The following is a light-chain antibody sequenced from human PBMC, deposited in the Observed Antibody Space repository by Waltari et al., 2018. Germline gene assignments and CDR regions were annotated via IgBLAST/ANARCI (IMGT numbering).Light chain of an antibody. CDR1: SGHSNYA. CDR3: QTGGTGTQVV. J-gene: IGLJ2*01. Sequence: QLVLTQSPSASASLGASVKLTCTLSSGHSNYAIAWHQRQPEKGPQYLMKLNSDGSHSQGDGIPDRFSGSSSGAERYLTISSLQSEDEADYYCQTGGTGTQVVFGGGTKLTVL. CDR2: LNSDGSH. V-gene: IGLV4-69*02.